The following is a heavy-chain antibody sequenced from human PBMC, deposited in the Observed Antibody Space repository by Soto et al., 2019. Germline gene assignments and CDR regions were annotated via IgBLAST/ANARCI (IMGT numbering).Heavy chain of an antibody. CDR1: GGTFSSYA. CDR2: IIPIFGTA. J-gene: IGHJ6*02. Sequence: SVKVSCKASGGTFSSYAISWVRQAPGQGLEWMGGIIPIFGTANYAQKFQGRVTITADESTSTAYMELSSLRSEETAVYYCARASIAARTLPPPPSGMDVWGQGTTVTVSS. V-gene: IGHV1-69*13. CDR3: ARASIAARTLPPPPSGMDV. D-gene: IGHD6-6*01.